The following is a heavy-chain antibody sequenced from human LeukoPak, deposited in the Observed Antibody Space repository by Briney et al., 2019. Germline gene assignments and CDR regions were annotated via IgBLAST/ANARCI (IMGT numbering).Heavy chain of an antibody. Sequence: PGGSLRLSCAASGFTFNDYYMSWIRQAPGKGLEWVSYLSGSGSIIYYADSVKGRFTISRDNAENSLYLQMNCLRAEDTAVYYCARVRDYGTFDYWGQGTLVTVSS. D-gene: IGHD4/OR15-4a*01. CDR1: GFTFNDYY. V-gene: IGHV3-11*01. J-gene: IGHJ4*02. CDR2: LSGSGSII. CDR3: ARVRDYGTFDY.